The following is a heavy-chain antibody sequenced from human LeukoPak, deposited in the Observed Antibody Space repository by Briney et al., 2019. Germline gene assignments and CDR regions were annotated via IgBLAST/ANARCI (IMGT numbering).Heavy chain of an antibody. V-gene: IGHV1-18*01. CDR2: IRAYNGNT. CDR1: GHTFTSYG. J-gene: IGHJ5*02. Sequence: SVKLSCKASGHTFTSYGISWVRQAPGQGLEWMGWIRAYNGNTNYAQKLQGRVTMTTDTSTSTAYMELRSLRSDDTAVYYCARDRYSSSWVWFDPWGQGTLVTVSS. CDR3: ARDRYSSSWVWFDP. D-gene: IGHD6-13*01.